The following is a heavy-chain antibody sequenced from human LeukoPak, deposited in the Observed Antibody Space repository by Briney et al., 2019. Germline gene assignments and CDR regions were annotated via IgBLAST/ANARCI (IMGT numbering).Heavy chain of an antibody. D-gene: IGHD3-22*01. CDR2: INSDGSST. J-gene: IGHJ4*02. V-gene: IGHV3-74*01. CDR1: GFTFSSYW. CDR3: ARDNYDSSGFT. Sequence: GGSLRLSCAASGFTFSSYWMHWVRQAPGKGLVWVSRINSDGSSTSYADSVKGRFTISRDNSRNTLYLQMNSLRAEDTALYYCARDNYDSSGFTWGQGTLVTVSS.